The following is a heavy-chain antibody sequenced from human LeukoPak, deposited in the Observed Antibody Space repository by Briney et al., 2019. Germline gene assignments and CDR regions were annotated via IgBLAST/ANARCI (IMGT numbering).Heavy chain of an antibody. CDR1: GYTFTSYY. V-gene: IGHV1-46*01. Sequence: VASVKVSCKASGYTFTSYYMHWVQQAPGQGLEWMGIINPSGGSTSYAQKFQGRVTMTRDTSTSTVYMELSSLRSEDTAVYYCARDGFLEWLLFPYYYYGMDVWGQGPTVTVSS. D-gene: IGHD3-3*01. CDR2: INPSGGST. J-gene: IGHJ6*02. CDR3: ARDGFLEWLLFPYYYYGMDV.